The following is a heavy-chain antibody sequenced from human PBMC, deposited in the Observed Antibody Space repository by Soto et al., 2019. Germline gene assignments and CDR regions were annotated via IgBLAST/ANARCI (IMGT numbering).Heavy chain of an antibody. Sequence: ASVKVSCKASGYTFTSYGISLVRQAPGQGLEWMGWISAYNGNTNYAQKLQGRVTMTTDTSTSTAYMELRSLRSDDTAVYYCARDRDTAMVYYYYYGMDVWGQGTTVTVSS. CDR1: GYTFTSYG. V-gene: IGHV1-18*01. CDR3: ARDRDTAMVYYYYYGMDV. D-gene: IGHD5-18*01. J-gene: IGHJ6*02. CDR2: ISAYNGNT.